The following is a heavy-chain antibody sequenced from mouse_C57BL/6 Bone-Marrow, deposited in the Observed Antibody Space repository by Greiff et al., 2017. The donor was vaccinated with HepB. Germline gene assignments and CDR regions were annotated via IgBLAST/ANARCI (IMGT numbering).Heavy chain of an antibody. Sequence: VQLQQPGAELVKPGASVKLSCKASGYTFTSYWMHWVKQRPGQGLEWIGMIHPNSGSTNYNEKFKSKATLTVDKSSSTAYMQRSSLTSEDSAVYYCARYYEYYFDYWGQGTTLTVSS. D-gene: IGHD1-1*01. V-gene: IGHV1-64*01. CDR3: ARYYEYYFDY. J-gene: IGHJ2*01. CDR2: IHPNSGST. CDR1: GYTFTSYW.